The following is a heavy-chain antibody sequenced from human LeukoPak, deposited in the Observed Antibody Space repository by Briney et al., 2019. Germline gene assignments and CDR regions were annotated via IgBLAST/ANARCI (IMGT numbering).Heavy chain of an antibody. CDR3: AKVASGYYYVWDHAFDI. J-gene: IGHJ3*02. V-gene: IGHV3-9*01. CDR1: GFTFDDYA. Sequence: GRSLRLSCAASGFTFDDYAMHWVRQAPGKGLEWVSGISWNSGSIGYADYVKGRFTISRDNAKNSLYLQMNTLRAEDTALYYCAKVASGYYYVWDHAFDIWGQGTMVTVSS. D-gene: IGHD3-22*01. CDR2: ISWNSGSI.